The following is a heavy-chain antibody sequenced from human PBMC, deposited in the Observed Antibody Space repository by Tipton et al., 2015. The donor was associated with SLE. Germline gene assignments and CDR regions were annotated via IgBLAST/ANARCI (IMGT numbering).Heavy chain of an antibody. Sequence: TLSLTCTVSGGSISSSSYYWSWIRQPPGKGLEWIGYIYYSGSTNYNPSLKSRVTISVDTSKNQFSLKLSSVTAADTAVYYCARSMAARPRGYFDYWGQGTLVTVSS. J-gene: IGHJ4*02. CDR3: ARSMAARPRGYFDY. CDR2: IYYSGST. D-gene: IGHD6-6*01. CDR1: GGSISSSSYY. V-gene: IGHV4-61*05.